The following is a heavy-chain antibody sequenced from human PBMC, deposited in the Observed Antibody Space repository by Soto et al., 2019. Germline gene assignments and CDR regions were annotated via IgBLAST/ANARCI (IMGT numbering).Heavy chain of an antibody. Sequence: QVQLQESGPGLVKPAETLSLTCSVSGASVTSGLYYWTWIRQPPGRGLEWMGFIYDGGGSNYSPSLRGRVTMSVDSSKNQFSLCLTSVTAADTAVYYCARADGREFDYDDVWGTRGDWFDPWGQGTLVTVSS. CDR1: GASVTSGLYY. CDR3: ARADGREFDYDDVWGTRGDWFDP. J-gene: IGHJ5*02. D-gene: IGHD3-16*01. V-gene: IGHV4-61*01. CDR2: IYDGGGS.